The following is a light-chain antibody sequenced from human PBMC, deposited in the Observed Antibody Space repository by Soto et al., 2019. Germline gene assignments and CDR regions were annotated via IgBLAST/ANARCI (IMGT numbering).Light chain of an antibody. J-gene: IGKJ1*01. CDR1: QSISTY. CDR3: QQSYSVART. Sequence: DIQMTQSPSSLSASVGDRVTITCRASQSISTYLKWYQQKPGKAPKLLIYATFSLQSGVPSRFSGSGAGTDFTITISSLQPEYFATYYFQQSYSVARTVGQGTKVEIK. V-gene: IGKV1-39*01. CDR2: ATF.